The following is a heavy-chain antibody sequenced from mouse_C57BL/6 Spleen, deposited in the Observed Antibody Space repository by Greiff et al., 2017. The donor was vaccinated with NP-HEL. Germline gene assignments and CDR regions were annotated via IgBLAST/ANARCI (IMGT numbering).Heavy chain of an antibody. CDR3: ARSYYGSYYFDY. CDR2: IDPSDSYT. CDR1: GYTFTSYW. J-gene: IGHJ2*01. Sequence: QVQLKQPGAELVRPGTSVKLSCKASGYTFTSYWMHWVKQRPGQGLEWIGVIDPSDSYTNYNQKFKGKATLTVDTSSSTAYMQLSSLTSEDSAVYYCARSYYGSYYFDYWGQGTTLTVSS. D-gene: IGHD2-9*01. V-gene: IGHV1-59*01.